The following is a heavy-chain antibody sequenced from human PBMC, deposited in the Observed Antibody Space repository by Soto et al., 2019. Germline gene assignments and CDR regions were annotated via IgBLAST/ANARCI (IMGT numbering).Heavy chain of an antibody. CDR2: IFHSGTT. CDR1: GGSISAYY. CDR3: AKDRWGVTDYYYFDY. V-gene: IGHV4-59*12. D-gene: IGHD3-16*01. Sequence: SETLSLTCNVSGGSISAYYWSWIRQPPGKGLEWIGNIFHSGTTNYNPSLKSRVTISVDTAKNQFFLRLNSVTAADTAVYYCAKDRWGVTDYYYFDYWGQGTPVTVSS. J-gene: IGHJ4*02.